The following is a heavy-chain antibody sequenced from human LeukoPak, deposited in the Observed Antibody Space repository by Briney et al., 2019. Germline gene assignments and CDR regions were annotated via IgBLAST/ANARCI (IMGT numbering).Heavy chain of an antibody. D-gene: IGHD5-18*01. CDR2: ITHSGST. J-gene: IGHJ4*02. CDR1: GGSFRGYS. Sequence: SETLSLTCVAYGGSFRGYSWGWIRQPPGKGLEWIGEITHSGSTNYNPSLKSRVTISVDTSKNQFSLKLSSVTAADTAVYYCASRDTATGLDWGQGTLVTVSS. V-gene: IGHV4-34*01. CDR3: ASRDTATGLD.